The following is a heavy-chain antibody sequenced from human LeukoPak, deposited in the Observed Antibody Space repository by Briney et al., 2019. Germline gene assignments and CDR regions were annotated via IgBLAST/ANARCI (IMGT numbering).Heavy chain of an antibody. J-gene: IGHJ4*02. CDR3: TRDYGARDD. CDR1: GFTFKSTF. D-gene: IGHD4-17*01. CDR2: ISSSGSYI. V-gene: IGHV3-21*01. Sequence: GGSLRLSCAVSGFTFKSTFMNWVRQAPGKGLEWVSSISSSGSYIHYADSVKGRFTVSRDNDNDILYLHMTGLSAEDSATYYCTRDYGARDDWGQGTLVTVSS.